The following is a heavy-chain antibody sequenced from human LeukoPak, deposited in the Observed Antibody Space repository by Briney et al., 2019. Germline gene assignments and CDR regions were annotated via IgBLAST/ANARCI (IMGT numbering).Heavy chain of an antibody. CDR3: ARIPQTNYYYYYYMDV. Sequence: GESLKISCKGSGYSFTSYWIGWVRQMPGKGLEWMGIIYPGDSDTRYSPFFQGQVTISADKSISTAYLQWSSLKASDTAMYYCARIPQTNYYYYYYMDVWGKGTTVTVSS. CDR1: GYSFTSYW. V-gene: IGHV5-51*01. J-gene: IGHJ6*03. CDR2: IYPGDSDT. D-gene: IGHD2-21*01.